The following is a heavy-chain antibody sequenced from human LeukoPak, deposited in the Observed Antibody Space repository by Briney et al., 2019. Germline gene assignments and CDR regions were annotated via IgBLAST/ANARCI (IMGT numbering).Heavy chain of an antibody. J-gene: IGHJ4*02. CDR1: GGSISSGGYY. CDR3: AEGGPHGLEFRF. V-gene: IGHV4-30-2*01. Sequence: SETLSLTCTVSGGSISSGGYYWGWIRQPPGKGLEWIGYIYHSGSTYYNPSLKSRVTISVDRSKNQFSLKLSSVTAADTAVYYGAEGGPHGLEFRFWGQGTLVTVSS. CDR2: IYHSGST. D-gene: IGHD3-10*01.